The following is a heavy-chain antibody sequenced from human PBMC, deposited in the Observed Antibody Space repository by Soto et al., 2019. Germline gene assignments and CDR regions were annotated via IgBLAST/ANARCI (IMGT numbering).Heavy chain of an antibody. J-gene: IGHJ4*02. CDR1: GGSISSGDYY. CDR3: ARGLHSGDAFGY. V-gene: IGHV4-30-4*01. CDR2: IYYTGST. Sequence: QVQLQESGPGLVKPSQTLSLICTVSGGSISSGDYYWSWIRQPPGKGLEWIAYIYYTGSTYYNPSLKSRVTISVDASKNQFALKLSSVTAEDTAVYYCARGLHSGDAFGYWGQGTLVTVSS. D-gene: IGHD3-16*01.